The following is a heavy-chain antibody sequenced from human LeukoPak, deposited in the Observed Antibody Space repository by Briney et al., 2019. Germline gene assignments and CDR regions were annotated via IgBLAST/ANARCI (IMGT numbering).Heavy chain of an antibody. Sequence: SETLSLTCAVYGGSFSGYYWSWIRQPPGKGLEWIGEINHSGSTNYNPSLKSRVTIPVDTSKNQFSLKLSSVTAADTAVYYCARPDIGYSSSSNAFDIWGQGTMVTVSS. CDR1: GGSFSGYY. CDR2: INHSGST. D-gene: IGHD6-6*01. V-gene: IGHV4-34*01. CDR3: ARPDIGYSSSSNAFDI. J-gene: IGHJ3*02.